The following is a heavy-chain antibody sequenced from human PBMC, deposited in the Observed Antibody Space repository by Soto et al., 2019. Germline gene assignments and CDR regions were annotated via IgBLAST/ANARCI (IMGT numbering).Heavy chain of an antibody. V-gene: IGHV3-23*01. CDR1: GFTFSSYA. CDR3: AKGRDPSGSYRPFDY. CDR2: ISAGAVAT. D-gene: IGHD3-22*01. Sequence: GGSLRLSCAASGFTFSSYAMSWVRQAPGKGLEWVSAISAGAVATNYADSVKGRFTISRDNSKNTLYLQMNSLRAEDTAVYYCAKGRDPSGSYRPFDYWGQGALVTVSS. J-gene: IGHJ4*02.